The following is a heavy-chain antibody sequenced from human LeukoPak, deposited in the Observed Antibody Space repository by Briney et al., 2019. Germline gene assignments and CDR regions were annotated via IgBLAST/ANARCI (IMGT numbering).Heavy chain of an antibody. D-gene: IGHD3-22*01. CDR2: ISWNSGSI. Sequence: PGGSLRLSCAASGFTFDDYAMHWVRQAPGKGLEWVSGISWNSGSIGYADSVKGRFTISRDNAKNSLYLQMNSLRAEDTALYYCAIDYYDSSGYYLGNDAFDIWGQGTMVTVSS. J-gene: IGHJ3*02. CDR3: AIDYYDSSGYYLGNDAFDI. V-gene: IGHV3-9*01. CDR1: GFTFDDYA.